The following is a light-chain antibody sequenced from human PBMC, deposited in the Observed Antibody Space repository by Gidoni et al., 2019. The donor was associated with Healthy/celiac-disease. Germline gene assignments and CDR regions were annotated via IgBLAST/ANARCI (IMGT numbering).Light chain of an antibody. CDR1: QSISSY. V-gene: IGKV1-39*01. CDR2: AAS. Sequence: DIQMTQAPSSLSASVGDRVTIACRARQSISSYLNWYQQKPGKAPKLLIYAASSLQSGVPSRFSGSGSGTDFTLTISSLQPEDFATYYCQQSYSTPPSTFXQXTRLEIK. CDR3: QQSYSTPPST. J-gene: IGKJ5*01.